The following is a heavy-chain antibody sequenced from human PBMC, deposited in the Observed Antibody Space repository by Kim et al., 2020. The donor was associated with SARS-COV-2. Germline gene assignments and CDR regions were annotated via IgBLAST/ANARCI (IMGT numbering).Heavy chain of an antibody. CDR2: ISGSGGGT. J-gene: IGHJ3*01. D-gene: IGHD3-10*01. CDR3: AKGNRGDAFDL. V-gene: IGHV3-23*01. CDR1: GFSLSNYA. Sequence: GGSLRLSCVASGFSLSNYAMSWVRQAPGKGLEWVSGISGSGGGTYYGDSVKGRFSISRDNFKNTLYLEMNSLRAEDTAVYYCAKGNRGDAFDLWGQGTL.